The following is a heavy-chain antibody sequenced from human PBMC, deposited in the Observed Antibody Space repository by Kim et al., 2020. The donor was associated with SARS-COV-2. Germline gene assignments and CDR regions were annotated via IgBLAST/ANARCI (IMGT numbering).Heavy chain of an antibody. D-gene: IGHD3-22*01. V-gene: IGHV4-38-2*02. Sequence: SETLSLTCTVSGYSITSGYYWGWIRQPPGKGLEWVGSIYHSGSTHYNPSLKSRLTISVDPSKNQFSLKLSSVTAADTAAYYCTRDNDSRDYYPARWGVDV. CDR2: IYHSGST. CDR3: TRDNDSRDYYPARWGVDV. J-gene: IGHJ6*01. CDR1: GYSITSGYY.